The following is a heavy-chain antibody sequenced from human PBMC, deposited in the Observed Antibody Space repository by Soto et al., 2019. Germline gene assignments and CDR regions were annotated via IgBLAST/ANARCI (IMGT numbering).Heavy chain of an antibody. D-gene: IGHD5-18*01. CDR2: INPNGGDT. V-gene: IGHV1-46*01. J-gene: IGHJ4*02. CDR1: GYIFTYYH. Sequence: ASVKVSCKASGYIFTYYHVRWVRQAPGQGLEWMGIINPNGGDTRYAQKFQGRVTMTRDTSTSTVYMEVSSLRSEDTALYYCARVPYSSGLLFYLEYWGQGTLVNVSS. CDR3: ARVPYSSGLLFYLEY.